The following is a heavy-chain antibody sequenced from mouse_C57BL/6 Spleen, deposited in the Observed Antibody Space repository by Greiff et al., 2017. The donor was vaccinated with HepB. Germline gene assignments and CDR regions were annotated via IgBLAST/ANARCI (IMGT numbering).Heavy chain of an antibody. CDR1: GFTFSSYA. D-gene: IGHD1-1*01. V-gene: IGHV5-4*01. J-gene: IGHJ1*03. CDR3: ARDGDGREDWYFDV. Sequence: EVKLMESGGGLVKPGGSLKLSCAASGFTFSSYAMSWVRQTPEKRLEWVATISDGGSYTYYPDNVKGRFTISRDNAKNNLYLQMSHLKSEDTAMYYCARDGDGREDWYFDVWGTGTTVTVSS. CDR2: ISDGGSYT.